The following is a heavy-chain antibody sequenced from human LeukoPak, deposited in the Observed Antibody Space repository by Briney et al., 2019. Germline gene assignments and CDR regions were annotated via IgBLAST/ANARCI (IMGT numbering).Heavy chain of an antibody. CDR1: GFTFSSYG. CDR2: ISGSGGST. CDR3: AKLLSNSGRFLY. V-gene: IGHV3-23*01. D-gene: IGHD4-23*01. Sequence: GGTLRLSCAASGFTFSSYGMSWVRQAPGKGLEWVSTISGSGGSTYYADSVKGRFTISRDNSKNTLYLQMNSLRAEDTAVYYCAKLLSNSGRFLYWGQGTLVTVSS. J-gene: IGHJ4*02.